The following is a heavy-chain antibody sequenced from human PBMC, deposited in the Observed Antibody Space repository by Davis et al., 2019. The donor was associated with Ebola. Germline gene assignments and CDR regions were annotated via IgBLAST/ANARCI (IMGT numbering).Heavy chain of an antibody. CDR1: GFTFSSYA. Sequence: PGGSLRLSCAASGFTFSSYAMSWVRQAPGKGLEWVSAISGSGGSTYYADSVKGRFISRDNSKNTLYLQMNSLRAEDTAVYYCARGTGTYYYYGMDVWGQGTTVTVSS. D-gene: IGHD1-1*01. CDR2: ISGSGGST. J-gene: IGHJ6*02. CDR3: ARGTGTYYYYGMDV. V-gene: IGHV3-23*01.